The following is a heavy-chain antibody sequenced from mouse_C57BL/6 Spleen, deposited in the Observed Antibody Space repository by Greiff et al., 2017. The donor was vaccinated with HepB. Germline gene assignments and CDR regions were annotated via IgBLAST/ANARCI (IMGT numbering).Heavy chain of an antibody. V-gene: IGHV1-19*01. CDR2: INPYNGGT. Sequence: EVQLQQSGPVLVKPGASVKMSCKASGYTFTDYYMNWVKQSHGKSLEWIGVINPYNGGTSYNQKFKGKATLTVYKSSSTAYMELNSLTSEDSAVYYCARAEGFYWYFDVWGTGTTVTVSS. J-gene: IGHJ1*03. CDR3: ARAEGFYWYFDV. CDR1: GYTFTDYY.